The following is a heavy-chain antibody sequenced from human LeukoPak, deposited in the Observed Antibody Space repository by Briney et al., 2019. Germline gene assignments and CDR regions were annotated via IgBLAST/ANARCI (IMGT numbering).Heavy chain of an antibody. Sequence: GGSLRLSCAASGFTFSSNAMSWVRQAPGKGLEWVSALSGSGGTTYYADSVKGRFTISRDNPNNTLYLQMNCLRAEDTAVYYCAKDRDSSDYYRRPFDYWGQGTLVTVSS. J-gene: IGHJ4*02. D-gene: IGHD3-22*01. CDR1: GFTFSSNA. CDR3: AKDRDSSDYYRRPFDY. V-gene: IGHV3-23*01. CDR2: LSGSGGTT.